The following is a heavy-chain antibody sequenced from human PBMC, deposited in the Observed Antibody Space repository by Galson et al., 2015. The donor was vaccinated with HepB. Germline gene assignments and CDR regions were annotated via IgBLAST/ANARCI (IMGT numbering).Heavy chain of an antibody. CDR1: GFTFSGSA. V-gene: IGHV3-73*01. CDR2: IRSKATNYAT. Sequence: SLRLSCAASGFTFSGSAIHWVRRTSGRGLEWVGRIRSKATNYATAYAASVQGRFTISRDDSKNAAYLHMKSLKTEDTAVYYCIRMADLSGYSSSWGQGTLVTVSS. CDR3: IRMADLSGYSSS. D-gene: IGHD6-13*01. J-gene: IGHJ4*02.